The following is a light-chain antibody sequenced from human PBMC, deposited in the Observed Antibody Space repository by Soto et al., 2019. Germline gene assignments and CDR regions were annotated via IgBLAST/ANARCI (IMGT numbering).Light chain of an antibody. Sequence: ETVLTQSPCTLSLSPGARATPTCRASQSVSSSYLAWYQQKPGQAPRLLIYGASSRATGIPDRFSGSGSGTDFTLKICRVEAEDVGVYYCTQFTHWPWTSGQGTK. V-gene: IGKV3-20*01. CDR1: QSVSSSY. J-gene: IGKJ1*01. CDR3: TQFTHWPWT. CDR2: GAS.